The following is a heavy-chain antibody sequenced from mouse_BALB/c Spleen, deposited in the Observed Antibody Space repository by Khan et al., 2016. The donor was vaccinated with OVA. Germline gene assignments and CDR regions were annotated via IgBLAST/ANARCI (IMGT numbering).Heavy chain of an antibody. CDR1: GYTFTSYY. CDR2: INPSSGGT. CDR3: TRSGYGSFAY. D-gene: IGHD2-2*01. Sequence: VQLQESGAELVKPGASVRLSCKASGYTFTSYYLYWVKQRPGQGLEWIGDINPSSGGTNFNEKFKSKATLTVDKSSSTAYIQLNSLTSEDSAVYYCTRSGYGSFAYWGQGTLVTVDA. J-gene: IGHJ3*01. V-gene: IGHV1S81*02.